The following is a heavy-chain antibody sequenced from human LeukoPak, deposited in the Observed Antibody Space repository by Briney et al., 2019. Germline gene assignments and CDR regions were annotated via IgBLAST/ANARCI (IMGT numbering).Heavy chain of an antibody. CDR1: GYSISGGYY. Sequence: PSETLSLTCAVSGYSISGGYYWGWILQPPGKGLEWIGSIYHSGSTYYNPSLKSRVTISVDTSKNQFSLKLSSVTAADTAVYYCAREGSVTSLFDYWGQGTLVTVSS. CDR3: AREGSVTSLFDY. CDR2: IYHSGST. J-gene: IGHJ4*02. D-gene: IGHD4-17*01. V-gene: IGHV4-38-2*02.